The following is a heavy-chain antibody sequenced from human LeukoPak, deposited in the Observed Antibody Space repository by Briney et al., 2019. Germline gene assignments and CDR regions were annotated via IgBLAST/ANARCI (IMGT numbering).Heavy chain of an antibody. V-gene: IGHV3-23*01. J-gene: IGHJ6*03. Sequence: GGSLRLSCAASGFTFRSYAMTWVRQAPGKGLEWVSGITNSGDSSTYYADSVEGRFTISKDNSKNALYLQMNSLRAENTAVYYCARNKDNYHYYMDVWGKGTTVTISS. CDR2: ITNSGDSST. CDR3: ARNKDNYHYYMDV. CDR1: GFTFRSYA. D-gene: IGHD1/OR15-1a*01.